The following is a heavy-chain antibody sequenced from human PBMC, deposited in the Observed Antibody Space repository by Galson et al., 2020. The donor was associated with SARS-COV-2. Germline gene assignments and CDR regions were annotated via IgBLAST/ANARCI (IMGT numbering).Heavy chain of an antibody. CDR3: ARSVLRYFDWLLAPKHHDAFDI. J-gene: IGHJ3*02. Sequence: SETLSLTCTVSGGSISSGGYYWSWIRQHPGKGLEWIGYIYYSGSTYYNPSLKSRVTISVDTSKNQFSLKLSSVTAADTAVYYCARSVLRYFDWLLAPKHHDAFDIWGQGTMVTVSS. CDR2: IYYSGST. D-gene: IGHD3-9*01. V-gene: IGHV4-31*03. CDR1: GGSISSGGYY.